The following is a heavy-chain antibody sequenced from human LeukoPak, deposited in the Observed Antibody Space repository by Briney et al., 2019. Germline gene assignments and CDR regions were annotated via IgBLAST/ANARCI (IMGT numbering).Heavy chain of an antibody. Sequence: ASVKVSCKASGYTFTSYGISWVRQAPGQGLEWMGWISAYNGNTNYAQNLQGRVTMTTDTSTSTAYMELRSLRSDDTAMYYCARMEMATAIFDYWGQGTLVTVSS. CDR2: ISAYNGNT. CDR3: ARMEMATAIFDY. CDR1: GYTFTSYG. V-gene: IGHV1-18*01. J-gene: IGHJ4*02. D-gene: IGHD5-24*01.